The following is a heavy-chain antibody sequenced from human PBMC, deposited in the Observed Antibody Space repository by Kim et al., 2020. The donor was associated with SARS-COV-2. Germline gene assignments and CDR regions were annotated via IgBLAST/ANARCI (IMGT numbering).Heavy chain of an antibody. D-gene: IGHD3-3*01. CDR3: TRYDFWSGYGMDV. V-gene: IGHV3-15*01. Sequence: GGSLRLSCAASGFTFSNAWMSWVRQAPGKGLEWVGRIKSKTDGGTTDYAAPVKGRFTISRDDSKNTLYLQMNSLKTEDTAVYYCTRYDFWSGYGMDVWGQGTTVTVSS. CDR1: GFTFSNAW. CDR2: IKSKTDGGTT. J-gene: IGHJ6*02.